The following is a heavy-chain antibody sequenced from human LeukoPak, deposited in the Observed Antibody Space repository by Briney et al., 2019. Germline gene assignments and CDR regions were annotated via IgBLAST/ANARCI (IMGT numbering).Heavy chain of an antibody. CDR2: IHTSGRS. D-gene: IGHD3-10*01. J-gene: IGHJ6*02. CDR1: GGSISIYY. CDR3: GRDRDFYGMDV. Sequence: LETLSLTCTVSGGSISIYYWTWFRQPAGKGLEWIGRIHTSGRSNYNPSLKSRVTMSVDTSKNQFSLKLRSVTAADSAMYYCGRDRDFYGMDVWGQGTTVTVSS. V-gene: IGHV4-4*07.